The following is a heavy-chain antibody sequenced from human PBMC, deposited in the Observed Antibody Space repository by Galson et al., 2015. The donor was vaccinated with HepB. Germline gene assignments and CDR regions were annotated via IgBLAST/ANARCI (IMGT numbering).Heavy chain of an antibody. CDR3: ARRYSSSWYSGAFDY. V-gene: IGHV5-10-1*01. D-gene: IGHD6-13*01. CDR1: GYSFTSYW. CDR2: IDPSDSYT. Sequence: QSGAEVKKPGESLRISCKGSGYSFTSYWISWVRQMPGKGLEWMGRIDPSDSYTNYSPSFQGHVTISADKSISTAYLQRSSLKASDTAMYYCARRYSSSWYSGAFDYWGQGTLVTVSS. J-gene: IGHJ4*02.